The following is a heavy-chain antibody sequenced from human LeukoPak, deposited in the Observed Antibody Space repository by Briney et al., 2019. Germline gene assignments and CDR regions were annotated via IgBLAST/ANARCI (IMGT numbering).Heavy chain of an antibody. CDR2: INHSGTT. V-gene: IGHV4-34*01. CDR1: GASFSGYY. D-gene: IGHD3-10*01. J-gene: IGHJ4*02. Sequence: SETLSLTCAVYGASFSGYYRSWIRQPPGKGLEWIGEINHSGTTNYNPSLKSRVTISVDTSKKHFSLTLSSATAADTAVYNCYGAGSNFDYWGQGTLVTVSS. CDR3: YGAGSNFDY.